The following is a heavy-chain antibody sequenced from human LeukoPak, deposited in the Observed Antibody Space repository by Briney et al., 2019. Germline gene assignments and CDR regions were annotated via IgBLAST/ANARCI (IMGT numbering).Heavy chain of an antibody. CDR3: ARHGVRGVITGIDY. CDR1: GGSFSGYY. CDR2: INHSGST. J-gene: IGHJ4*02. Sequence: SETLSLTCAVYGGSFSGYYWSWIRQPPGKGLEWIGEINHSGSTNYNPSLKSRVTISVDTSKNQFSLKLSSVTAADTAVYYCARHGVRGVITGIDYWGQGTLVTVSS. V-gene: IGHV4-34*01. D-gene: IGHD3-10*01.